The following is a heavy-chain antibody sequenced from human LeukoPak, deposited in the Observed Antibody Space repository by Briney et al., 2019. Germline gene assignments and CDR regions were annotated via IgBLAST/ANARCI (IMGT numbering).Heavy chain of an antibody. CDR3: ARSGSYSGYDYYAFDY. CDR1: GGSISSSSYY. V-gene: IGHV4-39*01. CDR2: IYYSGST. Sequence: KTSETLSLTCTVSGGSISSSSYYWGWIRQPPGKGLEWIGSIYYSGSTYYNPSLKSRVTISVDTSKNQFSLKLSPVTAADTAVYYCARSGSYSGYDYYAFDYWGQGTLVTVSS. D-gene: IGHD5-12*01. J-gene: IGHJ4*02.